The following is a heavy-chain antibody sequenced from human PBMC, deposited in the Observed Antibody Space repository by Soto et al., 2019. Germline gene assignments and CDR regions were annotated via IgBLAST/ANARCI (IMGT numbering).Heavy chain of an antibody. Sequence: GSLRLSCAASGFTFSSYAMSWVRQAPGKGLEWVSAISGSGGSTYYADSVKGRFSISRDNSKNMLYLQMNSLRAEDTATYYCAYRGGAVADPFDYWGQGTLVTVSS. CDR1: GFTFSSYA. V-gene: IGHV3-23*01. D-gene: IGHD6-19*01. CDR3: AYRGGAVADPFDY. J-gene: IGHJ4*02. CDR2: ISGSGGST.